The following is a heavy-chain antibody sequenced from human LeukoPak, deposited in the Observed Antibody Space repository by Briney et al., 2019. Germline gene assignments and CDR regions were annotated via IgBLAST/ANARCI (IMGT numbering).Heavy chain of an antibody. CDR1: GFTFSSYW. CDR3: VRDLGSRGGY. D-gene: IGHD6-13*01. J-gene: IGHJ4*02. Sequence: GGSLRLSCAASGFTFSSYWMHWVRQVSGKGLVWVSHINTDGTRTTYADSAKGRFTISRDNVQNTLYLQMNSLRAEDTAVYFCVRDLGSRGGYWGQGTLVTVSS. V-gene: IGHV3-74*01. CDR2: INTDGTRT.